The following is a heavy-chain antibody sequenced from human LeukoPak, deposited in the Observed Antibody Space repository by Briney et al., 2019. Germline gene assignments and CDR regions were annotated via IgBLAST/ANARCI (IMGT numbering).Heavy chain of an antibody. J-gene: IGHJ4*02. D-gene: IGHD4-23*01. V-gene: IGHV3-74*01. CDR3: ARGRPHGNDY. Sequence: GGSLRLSCAASGVTFSSYWMNWVRQAPGKGLVWVSRIASDGSSTTYADSVKGRFSVSRDNAKNTLYLQMNSLRVEDTAVYYCARGRPHGNDYWGQGTLVTVSS. CDR1: GVTFSSYW. CDR2: IASDGSST.